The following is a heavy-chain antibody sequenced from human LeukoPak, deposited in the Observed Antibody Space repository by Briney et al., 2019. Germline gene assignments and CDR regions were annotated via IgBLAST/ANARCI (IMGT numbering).Heavy chain of an antibody. CDR1: GFTFSSYA. J-gene: IGHJ4*02. CDR3: AKDRLRYGDGDFDY. CDR2: ISGSGGST. D-gene: IGHD4-17*01. V-gene: IGHV3-23*01. Sequence: GGSLRLSCAASGFTFSSYAMSWVRQAPGKGLEWVSAISGSGGSTYYADSVKGRSTISRDNSKNTLYLQMNSLRAEDTAVYYCAKDRLRYGDGDFDYWGQGTLVTVSS.